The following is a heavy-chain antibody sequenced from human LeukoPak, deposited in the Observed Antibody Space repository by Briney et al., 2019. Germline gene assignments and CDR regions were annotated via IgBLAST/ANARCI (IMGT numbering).Heavy chain of an antibody. CDR3: VRDIWVYE. J-gene: IGHJ4*02. CDR1: GFSVSNNY. D-gene: IGHD5/OR15-5a*01. Sequence: SGGSLSLSCAASGFSVSNNYMSWVRQAPGKGLEWVSVIYSGGDTYYADSVKGRFTISRDKSKNTLYLQMNSLIDEDTVVYYCVRDIWVYEGGQGTLVTVSS. V-gene: IGHV3-66*02. CDR2: IYSGGDT.